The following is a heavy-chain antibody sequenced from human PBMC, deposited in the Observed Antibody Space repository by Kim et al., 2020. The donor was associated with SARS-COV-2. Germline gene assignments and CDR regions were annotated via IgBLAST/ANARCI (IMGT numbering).Heavy chain of an antibody. D-gene: IGHD3-3*01. J-gene: IGHJ5*02. CDR2: INPKSGGT. Sequence: ASVKVSCKASGYTFTGYYMHWVRQAPGQGLEWMGRINPKSGGTNYAQKFQGRVTMTRDTSISTAYMELSRLRSDDTAVYYCARWGLIYDFWSNYGPNWFDPWGQGTLVTVSS. V-gene: IGHV1-2*06. CDR1: GYTFTGYY. CDR3: ARWGLIYDFWSNYGPNWFDP.